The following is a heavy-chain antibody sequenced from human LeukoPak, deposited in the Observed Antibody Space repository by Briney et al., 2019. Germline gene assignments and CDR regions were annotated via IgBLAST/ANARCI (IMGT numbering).Heavy chain of an antibody. J-gene: IGHJ4*02. Sequence: GRSLRLPCAASGFTFSSYSMNWVRQAPGKGLEWVSSISSSSSYIYYADSVKGRFTISRDNAKNSLYLQMNSLRAEDTAVYYCARDISHSSGSLTGFDYWGQGTLVTVSS. CDR3: ARDISHSSGSLTGFDY. CDR1: GFTFSSYS. CDR2: ISSSSSYI. D-gene: IGHD3-22*01. V-gene: IGHV3-21*01.